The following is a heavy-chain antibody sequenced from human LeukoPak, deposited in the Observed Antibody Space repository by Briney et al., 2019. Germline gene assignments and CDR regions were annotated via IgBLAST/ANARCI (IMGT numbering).Heavy chain of an antibody. Sequence: SVKVSCKASGGTFSSYAISWVRQAPGQGLEWMGRIIPILGIANYAQKFQGRVTITADKSTSTAYMELSSLRSEDTAVYYCASSTVPAYYFDYWGQGTLVTVSS. CDR3: ASSTVPAYYFDY. CDR2: IIPILGIA. J-gene: IGHJ4*02. D-gene: IGHD4-11*01. V-gene: IGHV1-69*04. CDR1: GGTFSSYA.